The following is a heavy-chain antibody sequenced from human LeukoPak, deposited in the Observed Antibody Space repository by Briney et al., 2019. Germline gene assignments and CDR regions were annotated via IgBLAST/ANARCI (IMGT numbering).Heavy chain of an antibody. Sequence: PGGSLRLSCAASEFTFSNHAMTWVRQAPGKGLEWVSSISISGDRTYYAASVKRRFTISRNNSKNTVYLKMNSLGAEDTAIYYCANATRPNDYWGQGTLVTVSS. D-gene: IGHD6-6*01. CDR1: EFTFSNHA. J-gene: IGHJ4*02. CDR2: ISISGDRT. CDR3: ANATRPNDY. V-gene: IGHV3-23*01.